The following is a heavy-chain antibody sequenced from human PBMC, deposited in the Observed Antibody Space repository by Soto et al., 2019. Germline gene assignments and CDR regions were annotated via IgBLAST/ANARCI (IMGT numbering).Heavy chain of an antibody. Sequence: GASVKVSCKASGYTSTGYYMHWVRQAPGQGLEWMGWINPNSGGTNYAQKFQGRVTMTRDTSISTAYMELSRLRSDDTAVYYCAREEQQLVPDYYYYYYGMDVWGQGTTVTVSS. CDR2: INPNSGGT. J-gene: IGHJ6*02. D-gene: IGHD6-13*01. CDR1: GYTSTGYY. V-gene: IGHV1-2*02. CDR3: AREEQQLVPDYYYYYYGMDV.